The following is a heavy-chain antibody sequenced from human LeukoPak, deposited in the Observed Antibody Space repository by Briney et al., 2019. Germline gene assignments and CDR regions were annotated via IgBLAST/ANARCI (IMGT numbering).Heavy chain of an antibody. CDR1: GFTFTSYV. Sequence: GRSLRLSCAASGFTFTSYVLHWVRQAPGKGLEWVAVISYDGSNKYYADSVKGRFTISRDNSKNTVSLQMNSLRAEDTAVYYCARDAADCSSTSCSYYYFDYWGQGTLVTVSS. V-gene: IGHV3-30-3*01. D-gene: IGHD2-2*01. CDR2: ISYDGSNK. CDR3: ARDAADCSSTSCSYYYFDY. J-gene: IGHJ4*02.